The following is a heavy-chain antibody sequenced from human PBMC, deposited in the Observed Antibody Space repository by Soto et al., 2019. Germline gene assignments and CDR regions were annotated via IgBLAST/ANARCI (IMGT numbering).Heavy chain of an antibody. J-gene: IGHJ4*02. CDR2: ISYDGSNK. Sequence: GGSLRLSCAASGFTFSSYGMHWVRQAPGKGLEWVAVISYDGSNKYYADSVKGRFTISRGNSKNTLYLQMNSLRAEDTAVYYCAKDRSSSFTANFDYWGQGTLVTVSS. CDR3: AKDRSSSFTANFDY. V-gene: IGHV3-30*18. D-gene: IGHD6-6*01. CDR1: GFTFSSYG.